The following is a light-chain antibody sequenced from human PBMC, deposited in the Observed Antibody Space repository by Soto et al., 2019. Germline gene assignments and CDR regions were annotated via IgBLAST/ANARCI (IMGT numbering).Light chain of an antibody. V-gene: IGKV3-15*01. CDR2: GAS. CDR1: ESVSGN. J-gene: IGKJ1*01. CDR3: QQYNNWPRT. Sequence: EVVMTQSPATLSVSPGERATLSCRSSESVSGNLAWYQQTPGQAPRLLIFGASTRAIGIPARFRGSGSGTQFTLTISSLQSEDFAVYYCQQYNNWPRTFGQGTRWIS.